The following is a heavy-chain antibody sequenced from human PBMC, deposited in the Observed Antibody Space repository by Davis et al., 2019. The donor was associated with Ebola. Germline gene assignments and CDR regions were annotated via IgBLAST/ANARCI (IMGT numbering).Heavy chain of an antibody. D-gene: IGHD3-22*01. V-gene: IGHV3-53*01. Sequence: GGSLRLSCAASGFTFSDYYMSWVRQAPGKGLEWVSVIYGAGSTYYADSVKGRFTISRDNSKNTLYLQMNSLRAEDTAVYYCARATYYYDSTAGNYWGQGTLVTVSS. CDR3: ARATYYYDSTAGNY. J-gene: IGHJ4*02. CDR1: GFTFSDYY. CDR2: IYGAGST.